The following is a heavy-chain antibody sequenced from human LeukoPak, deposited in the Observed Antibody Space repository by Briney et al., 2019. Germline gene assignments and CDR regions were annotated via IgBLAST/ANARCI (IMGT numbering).Heavy chain of an antibody. J-gene: IGHJ6*04. CDR2: IYHSGST. CDR1: GYSISSGYY. V-gene: IGHV4-38-2*02. CDR3: ARERVAAAGTSDV. D-gene: IGHD6-13*01. Sequence: SETLSLTCTVSGYSISSGYYWGWIRQPPGKGLEWIGSIYHSGSTYYNPSLKSRVTISVDTSKNQFSLKLSSVSAADTAVYYCARERVAAAGTSDVWGKGTTVTISS.